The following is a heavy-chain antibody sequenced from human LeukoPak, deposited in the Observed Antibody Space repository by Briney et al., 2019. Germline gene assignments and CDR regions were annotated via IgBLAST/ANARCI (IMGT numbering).Heavy chain of an antibody. CDR3: ARWRYYDSSGYYYYFDY. V-gene: IGHV3-7*01. D-gene: IGHD3-22*01. J-gene: IGHJ4*02. CDR2: INQDGSEK. CDR1: EFTFSKYW. Sequence: GGSLRLSCAASEFTFSKYWMSWVRQAPGEGLEWVANINQDGSEKYYVDSVKGRFTISRDNAKNSLYLQMNSLRAEDTAVYYCARWRYYDSSGYYYYFDYWGLGTLVTVSS.